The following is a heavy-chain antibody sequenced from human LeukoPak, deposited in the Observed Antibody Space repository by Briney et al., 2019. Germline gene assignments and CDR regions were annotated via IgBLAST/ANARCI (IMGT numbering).Heavy chain of an antibody. CDR3: ARRRYFDILTGPQDYGMDV. D-gene: IGHD3-9*01. Sequence: SETLSLTCTVSGVSISSRSYYWDRIRQPPGKGLEWIGTIYYSGSTYYKPSLKSRVTISVDTSKNQFSLKLSSVTAADTAVYYCARRRYFDILTGPQDYGMDVWGQGTTVTVSS. CDR2: IYYSGST. CDR1: GVSISSRSYY. J-gene: IGHJ6*02. V-gene: IGHV4-39*01.